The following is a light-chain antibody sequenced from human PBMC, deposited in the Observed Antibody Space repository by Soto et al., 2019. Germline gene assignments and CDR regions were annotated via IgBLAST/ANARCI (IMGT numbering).Light chain of an antibody. CDR1: SSDVGGYDY. V-gene: IGLV2-14*01. CDR2: DVS. CDR3: SSYTSSSTVV. Sequence: QSALTQPASVSGSPGQSITFSCTGTSSDVGGYDYVSWYQQHPGKAPKLMIYDVSNRPSGVSNRFSGSKSGNTASLTISGLQAEDEAAYYCSSYTSSSTVVFGGGTKLTVL. J-gene: IGLJ2*01.